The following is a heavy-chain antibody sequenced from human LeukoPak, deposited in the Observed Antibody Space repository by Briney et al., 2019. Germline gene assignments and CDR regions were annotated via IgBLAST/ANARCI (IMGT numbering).Heavy chain of an antibody. CDR2: IYSSGNT. CDR1: GGSISSYY. Sequence: SETLSLTCTVSGGSISSYYWSWIRQPPGKGLEWIGYIYSSGNTNYNPSLKSRITISVDTSKNQFSLKLSSVTAADTAVYYCTRFAYCGGHCWYYLDYWGQGSLVTVSS. CDR3: TRFAYCGGHCWYYLDY. J-gene: IGHJ4*02. V-gene: IGHV4-59*01. D-gene: IGHD2-21*02.